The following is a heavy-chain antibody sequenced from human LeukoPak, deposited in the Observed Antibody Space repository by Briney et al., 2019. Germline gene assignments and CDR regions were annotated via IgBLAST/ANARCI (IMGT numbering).Heavy chain of an antibody. CDR3: ARSVTMVRGVTHYYMDV. Sequence: ASVKVSCKASGYTFTSYYMHWVRQAPGQGLEWMGIINPSGGSTSYAQKFQGRVTMTRDTSTSTVYMELSSLRSEDTAVYYCARSVTMVRGVTHYYMDVWGKGTTVTISS. D-gene: IGHD3-10*01. CDR2: INPSGGST. J-gene: IGHJ6*03. V-gene: IGHV1-46*01. CDR1: GYTFTSYY.